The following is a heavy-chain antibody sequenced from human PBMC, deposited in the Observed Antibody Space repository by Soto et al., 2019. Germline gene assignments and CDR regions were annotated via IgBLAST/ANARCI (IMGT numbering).Heavy chain of an antibody. Sequence: SVKVSCKASGGTFSSYAISWVRQAPGQGLEWMGGIIPIFGTANYAQKFQGRVTITADEPTSTAYMELSSLRSEDTAVYYCARGRVEMATIGAFDIWGQGTMVTVSS. CDR2: IIPIFGTA. CDR1: GGTFSSYA. V-gene: IGHV1-69*13. CDR3: ARGRVEMATIGAFDI. J-gene: IGHJ3*02. D-gene: IGHD5-12*01.